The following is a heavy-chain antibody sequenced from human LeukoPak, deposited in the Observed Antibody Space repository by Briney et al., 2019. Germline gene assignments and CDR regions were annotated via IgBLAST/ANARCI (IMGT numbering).Heavy chain of an antibody. CDR3: AKTLTGYLVALWLDP. CDR2: ISGDGGST. Sequence: PGGSLRLSCAASGFTFDDYAMHWVRQAPGKGLEWVSLISGDGGSTYYADSVKGRFTISRDNSKNSLYLQMNSLRTEDTALYYCAKTLTGYLVALWLDPWGQGTLVTVSS. D-gene: IGHD2-8*02. V-gene: IGHV3-43*02. J-gene: IGHJ5*02. CDR1: GFTFDDYA.